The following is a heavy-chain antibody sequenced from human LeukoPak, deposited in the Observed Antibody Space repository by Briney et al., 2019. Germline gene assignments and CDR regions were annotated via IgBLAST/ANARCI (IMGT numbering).Heavy chain of an antibody. Sequence: PSEXLSLTCTVSGGSFSSYYWSWMRQSPGKGLEWIGYVYYSGSTNYNPALTSRVTISLDTSENQFSLKLSSVTAAVTAVYYCAREANSPTARYWYFDLWGRGTQVTVSS. CDR2: VYYSGST. CDR3: AREANSPTARYWYFDL. D-gene: IGHD2-21*01. CDR1: GGSFSSYY. J-gene: IGHJ2*01. V-gene: IGHV4-59*01.